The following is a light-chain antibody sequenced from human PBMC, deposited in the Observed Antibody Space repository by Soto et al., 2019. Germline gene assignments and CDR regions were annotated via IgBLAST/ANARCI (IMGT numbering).Light chain of an antibody. J-gene: IGKJ4*01. Sequence: DIQLTQSPSFLSASVGDRVTITGRASQGISSYLAWYQQKPGKAPKFLIYAASTLQSGVPSRFSDSGSGTEFTLTISSLQPEDFASYSCQQRNTYSLSFGGETKVEIK. CDR3: QQRNTYSLS. CDR2: AAS. V-gene: IGKV1-9*01. CDR1: QGISSY.